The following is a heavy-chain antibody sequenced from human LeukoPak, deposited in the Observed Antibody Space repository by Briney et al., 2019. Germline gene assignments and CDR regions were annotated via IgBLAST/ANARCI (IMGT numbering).Heavy chain of an antibody. V-gene: IGHV3-74*01. D-gene: IGHD3-22*01. J-gene: IGHJ4*02. CDR3: TRPRGYYYDSSGYYYDY. CDR1: GFTFSSYW. Sequence: PGGSLRLSCAASGFTFSSYWMHWVRQAPGKGLVWVSRINSDGSITSYADSVKGRFTISRDNAKNTLYLQMNSLRAEDTAVYYCTRPRGYYYDSSGYYYDYWGQGTLVTVSS. CDR2: INSDGSIT.